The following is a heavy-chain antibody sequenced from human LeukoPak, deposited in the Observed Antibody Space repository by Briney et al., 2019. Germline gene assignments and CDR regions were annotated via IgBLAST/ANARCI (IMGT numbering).Heavy chain of an antibody. J-gene: IGHJ4*02. CDR3: ASQGGDYESYFDY. Sequence: SGGSLRLSCAASGFTFSSYAMSWVRQAPGKGLEWISAISGSGGSTYYADSVKGRFTISRDNSKNTLYLQMNSLRAEDTAVYYCASQGGDYESYFDYWGQGTLVTVPS. CDR1: GFTFSSYA. V-gene: IGHV3-23*01. CDR2: ISGSGGST. D-gene: IGHD4-17*01.